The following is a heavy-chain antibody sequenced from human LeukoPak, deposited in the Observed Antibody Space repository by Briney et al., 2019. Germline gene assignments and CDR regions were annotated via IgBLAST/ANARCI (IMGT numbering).Heavy chain of an antibody. Sequence: GGSLRLSCAASGFTFSSYWMSWVRQAPGKGLEWVANIKQDGSEKYYEDSVKGRFTISRDNAKNSLYLQMNSLRAEDTAVYYWARAPRGRYFDLWGRGTLVTVSS. J-gene: IGHJ2*01. CDR3: ARAPRGRYFDL. CDR2: IKQDGSEK. CDR1: GFTFSSYW. D-gene: IGHD3-10*01. V-gene: IGHV3-7*01.